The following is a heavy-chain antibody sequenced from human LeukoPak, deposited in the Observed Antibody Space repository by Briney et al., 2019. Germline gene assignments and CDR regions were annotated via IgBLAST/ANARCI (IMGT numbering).Heavy chain of an antibody. J-gene: IGHJ3*02. D-gene: IGHD4-17*01. CDR2: IYYSGST. CDR3: ASYGGSTGDAFDI. CDR1: GGSISTGGYY. Sequence: SETLSLTCSVAGGSISTGGYYWSWIRQSPGKGLEYIGYIYYSGSTNYNPSLKSRVTISVDTSKNQVSLKLSSVTAADTAVYYCASYGGSTGDAFDIWGQGTMVTVSS. V-gene: IGHV4-61*08.